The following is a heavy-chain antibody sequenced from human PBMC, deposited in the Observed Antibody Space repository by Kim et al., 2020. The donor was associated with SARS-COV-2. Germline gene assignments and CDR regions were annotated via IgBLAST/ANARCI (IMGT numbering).Heavy chain of an antibody. Sequence: GGSLRLSCTASGFTFGDYAMSWFRQAPGKGLEWVGFIRSKAYGGTTEYAASVKGRFTISRDDSKSIAYLQMNSLKTEDTAVYYCTRELRPTPDPSDHYGMDVWGQGTTVTVSS. CDR2: IRSKAYGGTT. CDR1: GFTFGDYA. J-gene: IGHJ6*02. CDR3: TRELRPTPDPSDHYGMDV. D-gene: IGHD5-12*01. V-gene: IGHV3-49*03.